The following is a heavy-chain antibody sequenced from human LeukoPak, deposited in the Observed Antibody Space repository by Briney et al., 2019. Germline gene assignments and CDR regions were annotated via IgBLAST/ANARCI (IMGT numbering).Heavy chain of an antibody. CDR1: GGSFSGYY. CDR3: ARGPDYYGSGSYYERKGYFDY. CDR2: INHSGST. J-gene: IGHJ4*02. D-gene: IGHD3-10*01. Sequence: SETLSLTCAVYGGSFSGYYWGWIRQPPGKGLEWIGEINHSGSTNYNPSLKSRVTISVDTSKNQFSLKLSSVTAADTAVYYCARGPDYYGSGSYYERKGYFDYWGQGTLVTVSS. V-gene: IGHV4-34*01.